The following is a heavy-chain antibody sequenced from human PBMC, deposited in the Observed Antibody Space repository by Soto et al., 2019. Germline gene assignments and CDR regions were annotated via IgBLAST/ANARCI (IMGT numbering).Heavy chain of an antibody. CDR1: GFTFSSCW. D-gene: IGHD6-13*01. Sequence: PGGSLRLSCAASGFTFSSCWMSWVRQAPGKGLEWVANIKQDGSDKYYVDSVKGRFTISRDNDKNSLYPQMNSLRAEDTAAYYYATSAAAPGNYWGQGTLVTVSS. CDR3: ATSAAAPGNY. V-gene: IGHV3-7*01. J-gene: IGHJ4*02. CDR2: IKQDGSDK.